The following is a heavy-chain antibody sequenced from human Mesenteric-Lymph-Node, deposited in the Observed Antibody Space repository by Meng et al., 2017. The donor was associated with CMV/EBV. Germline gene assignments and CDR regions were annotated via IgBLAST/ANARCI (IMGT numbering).Heavy chain of an antibody. V-gene: IGHV3-73*01. D-gene: IGHD2-2*02. Sequence: GFTFSGSAMHWVRQASGKGLEWVGRIRSKANSYATAYAASVKGRFTISRDDSKNTAYLQMNSLKTEDTAVYYCAKEERRRYPHAGPYWGQGTLVTVSS. CDR2: IRSKANSYAT. CDR1: GFTFSGSA. CDR3: AKEERRRYPHAGPY. J-gene: IGHJ4*02.